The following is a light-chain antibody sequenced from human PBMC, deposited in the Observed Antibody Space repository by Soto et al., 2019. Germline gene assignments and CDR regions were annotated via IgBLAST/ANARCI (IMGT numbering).Light chain of an antibody. CDR1: QSVXSIY. V-gene: IGKV3-20*01. CDR2: GVS. Sequence: EIALTQCAGAVSLSPGERATLSCRASQSVXSIYSAWDQQKRGQAPRIPTDGVSSRATGIPDRLSGSGSGTDFTLTISRLEPEYSAVYYCEQYGSATRTFGQGTKVDIK. CDR3: EQYGSATRT. J-gene: IGKJ1*01.